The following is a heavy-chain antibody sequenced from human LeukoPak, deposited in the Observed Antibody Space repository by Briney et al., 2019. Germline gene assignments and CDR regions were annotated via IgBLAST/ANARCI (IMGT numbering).Heavy chain of an antibody. Sequence: KRGESLKISCKGSGYSFTSYWIGWVRQMPGKGLEWMGIIYPGDSDTRYSPSFQGQVTISADKSISTAYLQWSSLKASDTAMYYCARVIPPSSSSRSGVNYYGMDVWGQGTAVTVSS. V-gene: IGHV5-51*01. J-gene: IGHJ6*02. CDR2: IYPGDSDT. CDR1: GYSFTSYW. D-gene: IGHD6-6*01. CDR3: ARVIPPSSSSRSGVNYYGMDV.